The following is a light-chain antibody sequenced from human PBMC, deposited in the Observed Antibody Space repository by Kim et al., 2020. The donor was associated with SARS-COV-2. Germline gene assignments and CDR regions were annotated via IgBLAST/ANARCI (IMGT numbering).Light chain of an antibody. CDR3: QQYNNWPPLT. CDR2: AAC. J-gene: IGKJ4*01. Sequence: EIVMTQSPATLSVSPGERATLSCRASQSVSSNLAWYQKKPGQAPRLLIYAACTRATGIPARFSGSGSGTEFTLTISSLQSEDFAVYYCQQYNNWPPLTFGGGTKLEI. V-gene: IGKV3-15*01. CDR1: QSVSSN.